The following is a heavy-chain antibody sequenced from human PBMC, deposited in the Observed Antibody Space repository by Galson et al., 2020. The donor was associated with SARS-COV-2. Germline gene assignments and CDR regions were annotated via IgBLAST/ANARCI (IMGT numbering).Heavy chain of an antibody. Sequence: ASVKVSCKASGYTFTSYGFTWVRQAPGQGLEWMGWISAYNGDTNFAQNIQGRVTMTTDTFTSTAYMELRSLRSDDTAVYYCARAAYNSHDAFDLWGQATMVTVSS. J-gene: IGHJ3*01. CDR2: ISAYNGDT. V-gene: IGHV1-18*01. CDR3: ARAAYNSHDAFDL. D-gene: IGHD6-13*01. CDR1: GYTFTSYG.